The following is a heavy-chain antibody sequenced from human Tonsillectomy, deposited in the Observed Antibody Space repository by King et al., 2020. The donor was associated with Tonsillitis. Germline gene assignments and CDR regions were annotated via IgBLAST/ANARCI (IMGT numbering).Heavy chain of an antibody. CDR2: FYYSGST. Sequence: QLQESGPGLVKPSETLSLTCTVSGAPFDSFYWSWIRQPPGKGLEWIGFFYYSGSTYYNPSLKSRVTISVDTSKNQFSLKVNSVTPADTAVYYCAREVYSSSWSLRGFDFWGQGTLVTVSS. D-gene: IGHD6-13*01. CDR1: GAPFDSFY. CDR3: AREVYSSSWSLRGFDF. V-gene: IGHV4-59*01. J-gene: IGHJ4*02.